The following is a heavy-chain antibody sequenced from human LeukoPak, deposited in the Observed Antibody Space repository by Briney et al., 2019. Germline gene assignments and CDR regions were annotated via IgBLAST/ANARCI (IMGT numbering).Heavy chain of an antibody. CDR1: GFSFGSYT. D-gene: IGHD5-12*01. CDR2: ISSGSSYI. J-gene: IGHJ3*02. V-gene: IGHV3-21*01. CDR3: ARAGYSGYDDAIDI. Sequence: PGGSLGLSCAASGFSFGSYTMNWVRQAPGKGLQWVSSISSGSSYIYYADSVKGRFTISRDDAKNSLYLQMNSLRAEDTAVYHCARAGYSGYDDAIDIWGQGTMVAVSS.